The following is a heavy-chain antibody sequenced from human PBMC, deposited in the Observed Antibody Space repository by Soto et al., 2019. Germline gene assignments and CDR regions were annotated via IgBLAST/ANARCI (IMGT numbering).Heavy chain of an antibody. D-gene: IGHD3-10*01. CDR3: AKARCITTVCCVPDY. Sequence: EVQLLESGGGLVQPGGSLRLSCVASGFTFSTYTMSWVRQAPVKGLEWVSVISGSGGRPSYADSVQGRFSISRDNPKKPLYLQIEGLRGEDTARYYCAKARCITTVCCVPDYWGQGTLVTVSS. CDR2: ISGSGGRP. CDR1: GFTFSTYT. J-gene: IGHJ4*02. V-gene: IGHV3-23*01.